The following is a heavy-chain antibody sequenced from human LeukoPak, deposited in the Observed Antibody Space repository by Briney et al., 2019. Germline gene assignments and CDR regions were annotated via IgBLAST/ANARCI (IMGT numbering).Heavy chain of an antibody. J-gene: IGHJ5*02. CDR2: IDPNGGRT. CDR3: MRALTISGIGPPPA. Sequence: ASVKVSCKASGYTFAAHHIHWVRQAPGQGFEWVGGIDPNGGRTFHAQKFQDRVTLTRDLSPTTVYMELSSLREEDTAVYYCMRALTISGIGPPPAWGQGTLLTVSS. D-gene: IGHD3-3*01. CDR1: GYTFAAHH. V-gene: IGHV1-46*01.